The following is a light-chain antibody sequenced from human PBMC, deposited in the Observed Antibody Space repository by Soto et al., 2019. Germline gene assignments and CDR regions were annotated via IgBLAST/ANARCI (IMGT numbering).Light chain of an antibody. J-gene: IGLJ1*01. CDR2: DVS. V-gene: IGLV2-14*03. Sequence: QSALTQPPSASGSPGQSVTISCTGTSSDVGGYNYVSWYQHHPGKAPKLLIYDVSYRPSGVSNRFSGSKSGNTASLTISGLQAEDEADYYCNSYTSNSYTSSSTYVFGTGTKLTVL. CDR1: SSDVGGYNY. CDR3: NSYTSNSYTSSSTYV.